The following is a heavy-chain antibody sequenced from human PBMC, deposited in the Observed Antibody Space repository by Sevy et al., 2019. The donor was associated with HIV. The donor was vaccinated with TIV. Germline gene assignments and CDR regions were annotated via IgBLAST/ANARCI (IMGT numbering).Heavy chain of an antibody. CDR1: GFTFSSYA. J-gene: IGHJ4*02. Sequence: GGSLRLSCAASGFTFSSYAMHWVRQAPGKGLEWVAVISYDGSNKYNADSVKGRFTISRDNSKNTLYLQMNSLRAEDTAVYYCARDPYPYYYDSSTPGYWGQGTLVTVSS. D-gene: IGHD3-22*01. CDR2: ISYDGSNK. V-gene: IGHV3-30-3*01. CDR3: ARDPYPYYYDSSTPGY.